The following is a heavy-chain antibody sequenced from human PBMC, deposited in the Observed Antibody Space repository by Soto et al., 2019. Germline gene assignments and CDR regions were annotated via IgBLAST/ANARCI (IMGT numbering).Heavy chain of an antibody. Sequence: GESLKISCQGSGYSFTSYWIGWVRQMPGKGLEWMGIIYPGDSDTRYSPSFQGQVTISADKSISTAYLQWSSLKASDTAMYYCARRGLQSEYYYYGMDVWGQGTTVTVSS. CDR3: ARRGLQSEYYYYGMDV. V-gene: IGHV5-51*01. CDR2: IYPGDSDT. J-gene: IGHJ6*02. CDR1: GYSFTSYW. D-gene: IGHD4-4*01.